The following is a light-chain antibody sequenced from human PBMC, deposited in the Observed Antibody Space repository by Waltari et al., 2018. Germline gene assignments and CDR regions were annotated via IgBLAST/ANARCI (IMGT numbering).Light chain of an antibody. Sequence: EIVLTQFPGTPALSPGERATLSGRASQSVSRALAWYQQNPGQAPRLLIYGASNRATGIPDRFSGSGSGTDFSLIISRLEPEDFAVYYCQHYVSLPVTFGQGTKVEIK. J-gene: IGKJ1*01. CDR3: QHYVSLPVT. V-gene: IGKV3-20*01. CDR2: GAS. CDR1: QSVSRA.